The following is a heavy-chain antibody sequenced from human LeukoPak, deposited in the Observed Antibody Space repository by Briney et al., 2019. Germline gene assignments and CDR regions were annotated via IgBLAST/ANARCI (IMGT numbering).Heavy chain of an antibody. CDR3: AKDFYVGPVLARYFDY. J-gene: IGHJ4*02. D-gene: IGHD2-8*02. CDR2: IWYDRSYK. Sequence: PGGSLRLSCAASGFTFSNCGMHWVRQAPGKGLEWVAVIWYDRSYKYYADSVKGRFTISRDNSKNTLYLQMNSLRAEDTAVYYCAKDFYVGPVLARYFDYWGQGTLVTVSS. CDR1: GFTFSNCG. V-gene: IGHV3-33*06.